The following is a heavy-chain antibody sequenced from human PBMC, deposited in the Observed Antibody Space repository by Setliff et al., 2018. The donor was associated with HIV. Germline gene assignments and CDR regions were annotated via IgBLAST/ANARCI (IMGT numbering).Heavy chain of an antibody. J-gene: IGHJ4*02. V-gene: IGHV3-23*01. CDR3: ARDEGYSGYISYD. Sequence: GGSLRLSCAASGITLSNYAMSWVRQAPGQGLEWVSGVSLSGGSTYYADSVKGRFTIFRDNSKKTLYLQMNSMRADDTAVYYCARDEGYSGYISYDWGQGTLVTVSS. CDR2: VSLSGGST. CDR1: GITLSNYA. D-gene: IGHD5-12*01.